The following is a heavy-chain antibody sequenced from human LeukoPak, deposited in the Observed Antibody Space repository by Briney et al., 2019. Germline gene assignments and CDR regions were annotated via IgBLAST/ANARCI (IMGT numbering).Heavy chain of an antibody. V-gene: IGHV6-1*01. D-gene: IGHD3-22*01. CDR3: ARDMAPDYYDSSGYQVGFDY. CDR2: TYYRSKWYN. J-gene: IGHJ4*02. CDR1: GDSVSSNSAA. Sequence: SQTHSLTCAISGDSVSSNSAAWNWIRQSPSRGLEWLGRTYYRSKWYNDYAVSVKSRITINPDTSKNQFSLQLDSVTPEDTAVYYCARDMAPDYYDSSGYQVGFDYWGQGTLVTVSS.